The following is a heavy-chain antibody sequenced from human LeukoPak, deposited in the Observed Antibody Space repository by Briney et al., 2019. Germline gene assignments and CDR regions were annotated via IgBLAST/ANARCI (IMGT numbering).Heavy chain of an antibody. CDR3: ARASENYYDSSGYYPLYYFDY. CDR1: GGSISSYY. CDR2: IYYSGST. J-gene: IGHJ4*02. Sequence: KPSETLSLTCTVSGGSISSYYWSWIRQPPGKGLEWIGYIYYSGSTNYNPSLKSRVTISVDTSKNQFSLKLSSVTAADTAVYYCARASENYYDSSGYYPLYYFDYWGQGTLVTVSS. V-gene: IGHV4-59*01. D-gene: IGHD3-22*01.